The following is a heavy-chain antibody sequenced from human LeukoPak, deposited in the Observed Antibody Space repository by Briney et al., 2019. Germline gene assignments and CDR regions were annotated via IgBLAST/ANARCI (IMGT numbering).Heavy chain of an antibody. D-gene: IGHD3-10*01. Sequence: PGGSLRLSCTASTFFINSYTMTWVRQAPGKGLEWVANIKQDGSEKYYVDSVKGRFTISRDNAKNSLYLQMNSLRAEDTAVYYCARDYGSGFDYWGQGTLVTVSS. CDR2: IKQDGSEK. CDR3: ARDYGSGFDY. V-gene: IGHV3-7*01. J-gene: IGHJ4*02. CDR1: TFFINSYT.